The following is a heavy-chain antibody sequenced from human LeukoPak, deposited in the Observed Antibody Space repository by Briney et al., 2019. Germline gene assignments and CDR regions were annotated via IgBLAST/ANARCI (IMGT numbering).Heavy chain of an antibody. V-gene: IGHV3-23*01. CDR3: AKDLEHHLVLGAFDI. Sequence: PGGSLRLSCAASGFTFSSYAMTWVRQVPGKGLKWVSGISGSGGSTFYADSVKGRFTISRDNSKNTLYLQMHSLRAEDTAVYSCAKDLEHHLVLGAFDIWGQGTMVTVS. CDR2: ISGSGGST. CDR1: GFTFSSYA. D-gene: IGHD6-13*01. J-gene: IGHJ3*02.